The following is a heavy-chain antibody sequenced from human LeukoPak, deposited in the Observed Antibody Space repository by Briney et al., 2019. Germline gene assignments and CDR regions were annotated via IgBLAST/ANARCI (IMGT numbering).Heavy chain of an antibody. CDR3: ARSPPGTIDY. CDR2: ISGSSSDT. J-gene: IGHJ4*02. Sequence: GGSLRLSCAASGFTFSDYYMSWIRQAPGKGLEWVSYISGSSSDTKYADSVKGRSTISRDNAKNSLWLQMNSLRAEDTAVYYCARSPPGTIDYWGQGTLVTVSS. CDR1: GFTFSDYY. V-gene: IGHV3-11*06. D-gene: IGHD1-7*01.